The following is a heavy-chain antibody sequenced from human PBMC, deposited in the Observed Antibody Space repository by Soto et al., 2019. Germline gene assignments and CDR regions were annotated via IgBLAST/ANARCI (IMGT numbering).Heavy chain of an antibody. V-gene: IGHV3-23*01. J-gene: IGHJ4*02. CDR1: GFTFSSYA. Sequence: EVQLLESGGGLVQPGGSLRLSCAASGFTFSSYAMSWVRQAPGKGLEWVSAISGSGGSTYYADSVKGRFTISRDNSKNTLYLQMNSLRAEDTAVYYCAKVGGGSYYDFWSGYYLDYWGQGTLVTVSS. D-gene: IGHD3-3*01. CDR2: ISGSGGST. CDR3: AKVGGGSYYDFWSGYYLDY.